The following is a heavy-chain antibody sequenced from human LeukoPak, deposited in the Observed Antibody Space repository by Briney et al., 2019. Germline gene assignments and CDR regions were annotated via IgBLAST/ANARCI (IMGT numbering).Heavy chain of an antibody. D-gene: IGHD2/OR15-2a*01. V-gene: IGHV3-23*01. CDR1: GFSFSGYA. CDR3: ARKHLQTPFVFLDV. CDR2: IGTTEGST. Sequence: GSLRLSCAASGFSFSGYAMSWVRQAPEKGLEWVSHIGTTEGSTFYADSVKGRFTISRDNSKNTLYLQMNSLRAEDTAVYFCARKHLQTPFVFLDVWGQGTTVTVSS. J-gene: IGHJ6*02.